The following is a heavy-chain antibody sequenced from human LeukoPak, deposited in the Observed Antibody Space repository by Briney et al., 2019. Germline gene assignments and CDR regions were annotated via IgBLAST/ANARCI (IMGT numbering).Heavy chain of an antibody. V-gene: IGHV1-8*03. CDR3: ARWLLAYCGGDCYFEYFQH. D-gene: IGHD2-21*02. CDR2: MNPNSGNT. CDR1: GYTFTSYD. J-gene: IGHJ1*01. Sequence: ASVKVSCKASGYTFTSYDINWVRQATGQGLEWMGWMNPNSGNTGYAQKFQGRVTITRNTSISTAYMELSSLRSEDTAVYYCARWLLAYCGGDCYFEYFQHWGQGTLVTVSS.